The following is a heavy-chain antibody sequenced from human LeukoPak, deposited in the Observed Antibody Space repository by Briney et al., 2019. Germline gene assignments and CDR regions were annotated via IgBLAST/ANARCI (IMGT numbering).Heavy chain of an antibody. CDR2: ISYHGSDK. CDR1: GFTFSDYG. J-gene: IGHJ4*02. D-gene: IGHD1-26*01. V-gene: IGHV3-30*18. Sequence: PGGSLRLSCAASGFTFSDYGIHWVRQTPGKGLEWVAVISYHGSDKYYADSVKGRFTISRDTSRSTVSLEMISLRGDDTAVYYCVKGEDTRGFSVFDYWGQGTLVTVSS. CDR3: VKGEDTRGFSVFDY.